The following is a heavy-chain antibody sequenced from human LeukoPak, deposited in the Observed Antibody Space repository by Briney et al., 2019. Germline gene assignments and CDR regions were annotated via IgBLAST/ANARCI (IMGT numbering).Heavy chain of an antibody. CDR2: ISAYNGNT. V-gene: IGHV1-18*01. Sequence: ASVKVSCKASGYTFTSYGISWVRQAPGQGLEWMGWISAYNGNTNYAQKLQGRVTMTTDTSTSTAYMELRSLRSDDTAVYYCARPRGYCSGSSCYWAPYYFDYWGQGTLVTVSS. D-gene: IGHD2-15*01. CDR1: GYTFTSYG. J-gene: IGHJ4*02. CDR3: ARPRGYCSGSSCYWAPYYFDY.